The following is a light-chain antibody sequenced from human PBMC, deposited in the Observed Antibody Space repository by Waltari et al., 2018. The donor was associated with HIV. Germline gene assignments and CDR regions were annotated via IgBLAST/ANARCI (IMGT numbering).Light chain of an antibody. CDR2: RNN. Sequence: QSVLTQPPSASGTPGQRVTIPCSGSWSVIGSNYVFWYQQLSGTNAKILVDRNNQRPAGVPDRLSAVESSTAAALAISGIRTGEEAEYKWAAWDVKVGGADVFGTGNKV. CDR3: AAWDVKVGGADV. V-gene: IGLV1-47*01. CDR1: WSVIGSNY. J-gene: IGLJ1*01.